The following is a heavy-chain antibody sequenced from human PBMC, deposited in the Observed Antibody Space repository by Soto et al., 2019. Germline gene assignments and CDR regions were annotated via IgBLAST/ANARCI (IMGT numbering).Heavy chain of an antibody. Sequence: EVQLLESGGGLVQPGGSLRLSCAASGFTFSSYAMSWVRQAPGKGLEWVSAISGSGGSTYYADSVKGRFTISRDNSKNTLYLQMNSRRAEDTAVYYCAKVNFYYDSSGYFDYWGQGTLVTVSS. CDR1: GFTFSSYA. J-gene: IGHJ4*02. V-gene: IGHV3-23*01. CDR3: AKVNFYYDSSGYFDY. CDR2: ISGSGGST. D-gene: IGHD3-22*01.